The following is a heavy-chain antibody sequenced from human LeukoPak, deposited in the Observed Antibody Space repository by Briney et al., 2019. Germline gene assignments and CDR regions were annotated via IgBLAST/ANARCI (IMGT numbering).Heavy chain of an antibody. CDR1: GFTFSIYS. CDR2: ISGSGSYI. Sequence: PGGSLRLSCAASGFTFSIYSMNWVRQAPGKGLEWVSSISGSGSYIYYADSVKGRFTISRDNAKNSLYLQMNSLRSEDTAVYYCAREYSSSSGYYGMDVWGQGTTVTVSS. J-gene: IGHJ6*02. D-gene: IGHD6-6*01. V-gene: IGHV3-21*01. CDR3: AREYSSSSGYYGMDV.